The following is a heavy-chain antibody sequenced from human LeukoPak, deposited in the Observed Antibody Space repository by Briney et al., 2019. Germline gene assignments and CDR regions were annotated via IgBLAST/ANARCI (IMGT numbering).Heavy chain of an antibody. D-gene: IGHD3-22*01. CDR3: AKYGSGYYYDSSGRDY. Sequence: GGSLRLSCAASGFTFSSYAMSWVRQAPGKGLEWVSVISCSGGSTYYADSVKGRFTISRDNSKNTLYMQMNGLRAEDTAVYYCAKYGSGYYYDSSGRDYWGQGTLVTVSS. V-gene: IGHV3-23*01. J-gene: IGHJ4*02. CDR1: GFTFSSYA. CDR2: ISCSGGST.